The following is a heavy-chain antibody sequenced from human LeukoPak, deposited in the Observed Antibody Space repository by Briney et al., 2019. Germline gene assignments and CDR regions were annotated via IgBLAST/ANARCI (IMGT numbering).Heavy chain of an antibody. J-gene: IGHJ4*02. V-gene: IGHV3-30-3*01. CDR3: ATPKDPITMIVVALDY. CDR2: ISYDGSSK. CDR1: GFTFSSYA. Sequence: GRSLRLSCAASGFTFSSYAMHWVRQAPGKGLEWVAVISYDGSSKYYADSVKGRFTISRDKSKNTLYLQMNSLRAEDTAVYYCATPKDPITMIVVALDYWGQGTLVTVSS. D-gene: IGHD3-22*01.